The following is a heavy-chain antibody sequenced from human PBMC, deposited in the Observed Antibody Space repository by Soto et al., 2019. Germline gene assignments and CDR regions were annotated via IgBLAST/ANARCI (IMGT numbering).Heavy chain of an antibody. CDR2: ISSSSSTI. V-gene: IGHV3-48*01. J-gene: IGHJ4*02. Sequence: GGSLRLSCAASGVTFSSYSMNWFRQAPGKGLEWVSYISSSSSTIYYADSVKGRFTISRDNAKNSLYRQMNSLRAEDTAVYSCASDLPGPFTVTTSFDCWGQGTLVTVSS. D-gene: IGHD4-17*01. CDR1: GVTFSSYS. CDR3: ASDLPGPFTVTTSFDC.